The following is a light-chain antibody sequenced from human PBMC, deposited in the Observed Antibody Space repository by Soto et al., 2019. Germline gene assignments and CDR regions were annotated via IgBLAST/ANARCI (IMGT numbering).Light chain of an antibody. J-gene: IGKJ4*01. V-gene: IGKV1-33*01. CDR2: DAS. CDR1: QDISNH. Sequence: DIQMTQSPSSLSAAVGDRVTITCQASQDISNHLNWYQQKAGKAPRVLIYDASNLERGVPSRFSGSGSGLHFTFTINSLLPEDTATYYCHQYDRLPVTFGGGTKVDIK. CDR3: HQYDRLPVT.